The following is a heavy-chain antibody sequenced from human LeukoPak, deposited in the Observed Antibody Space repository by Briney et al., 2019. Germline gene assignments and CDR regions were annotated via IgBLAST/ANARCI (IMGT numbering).Heavy chain of an antibody. CDR2: TIGDGGAT. J-gene: IGHJ4*02. D-gene: IGHD3-22*01. Sequence: PGGSLRLSCAASGFTFSSYAMSCVPESTGKGLEWVSSTIGDGGATYHSNSVKGRFTISRDNSRNTLYLQMNSLRAEDTAVYYCAKDRPNYYGSNGHYYRRDGDYWGQGTLVTVSS. V-gene: IGHV3-23*01. CDR1: GFTFSSYA. CDR3: AKDRPNYYGSNGHYYRRDGDY.